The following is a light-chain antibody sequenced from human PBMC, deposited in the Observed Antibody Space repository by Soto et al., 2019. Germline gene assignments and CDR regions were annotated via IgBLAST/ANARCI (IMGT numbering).Light chain of an antibody. J-gene: IGLJ7*01. CDR2: EVN. Sequence: QSALTQPASVSGSPGQSITISCTGTSSYVGNYNLVSWYQQHPGKAPKLMIYEVNKRPSGVSNHFSGSKSGNTASLTISGLQAEDEADYYCCSYASSDTWVFGGGTQLTVL. CDR1: SSYVGNYNL. V-gene: IGLV2-23*02. CDR3: CSYASSDTWV.